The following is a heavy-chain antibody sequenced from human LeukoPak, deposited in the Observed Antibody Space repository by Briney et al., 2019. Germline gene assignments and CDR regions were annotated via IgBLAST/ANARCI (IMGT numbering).Heavy chain of an antibody. CDR3: ARITMVRGVILAY. V-gene: IGHV1-2*02. CDR1: GYTFTGYY. Sequence: ASVKVSCKASGYTFTGYYMHWVRQAPGQGLEWMGWIKPNSGGTNYAQKFQGGVAMARDTSISTAYVELSRLRADDTAVYYCARITMVRGVILAYWGQGALVTVSS. J-gene: IGHJ4*02. CDR2: IKPNSGGT. D-gene: IGHD3-10*01.